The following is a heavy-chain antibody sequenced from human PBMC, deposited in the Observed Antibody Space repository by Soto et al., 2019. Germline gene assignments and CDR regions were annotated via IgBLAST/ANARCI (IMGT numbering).Heavy chain of an antibody. J-gene: IGHJ3*02. V-gene: IGHV1-69*08. CDR3: ARDLKSGGVASGDAVDI. Sequence: QVQLVQSGAEVKKPGSSVKVSCKASGGTFSSYTISWVRQAPGQGLEWMGRIIPILGIANYAQKFQGRVTITEDKSTSTAYMERWSLSSEDTAVYYCARDLKSGGVASGDAVDIWGQGTMVTVSS. CDR2: IIPILGIA. D-gene: IGHD3-16*01. CDR1: GGTFSSYT.